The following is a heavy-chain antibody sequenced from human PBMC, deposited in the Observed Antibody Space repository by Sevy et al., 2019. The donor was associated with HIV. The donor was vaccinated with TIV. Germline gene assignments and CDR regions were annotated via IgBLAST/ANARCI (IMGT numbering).Heavy chain of an antibody. CDR3: ARDLAPIVVVVAATELYMDV. CDR1: GFTFSSYS. V-gene: IGHV3-48*02. J-gene: IGHJ6*03. CDR2: ISSSSSTI. D-gene: IGHD2-15*01. Sequence: GGSLRLSCAASGFTFSSYSMNWVRQAPGKGLEWVSYISSSSSTIYYADSVKGRFTISRDNAKNSLYLQMNSLRDEDTAVYYCARDLAPIVVVVAATELYMDVWGKGTTVTVSS.